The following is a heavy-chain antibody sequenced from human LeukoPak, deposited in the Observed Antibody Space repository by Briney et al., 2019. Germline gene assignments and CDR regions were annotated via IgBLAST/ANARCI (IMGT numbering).Heavy chain of an antibody. CDR2: ISGSGGST. D-gene: IGHD3-10*01. CDR1: GFTFNSYA. CDR3: AKGFGELLFGGGIYYFDY. V-gene: IGHV3-23*01. J-gene: IGHJ4*02. Sequence: GGSLRLSCAASGFTFNSYAMSWVRQAPGKGLEWVSAISGSGGSTCYADSVKGRFIISRDNSKNTLYLQMNSLRAEDTAVYYCAKGFGELLFGGGIYYFDYWGQGTLVTVSS.